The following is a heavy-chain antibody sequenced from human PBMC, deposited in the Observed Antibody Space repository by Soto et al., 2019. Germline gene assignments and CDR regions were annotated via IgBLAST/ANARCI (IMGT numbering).Heavy chain of an antibody. Sequence: ASVKVSCKASGYTFTSYYMHWVRQAPGQGLEWMGIINPSGGSTSYAQKFQGRVTMTRDTSTSTVYMELSSLRSEDTAVYYCAREREGLRFEYGMDVWGQGTTVTVSS. V-gene: IGHV1-46*01. J-gene: IGHJ6*02. CDR3: AREREGLRFEYGMDV. CDR2: INPSGGST. CDR1: GYTFTSYY. D-gene: IGHD3-3*01.